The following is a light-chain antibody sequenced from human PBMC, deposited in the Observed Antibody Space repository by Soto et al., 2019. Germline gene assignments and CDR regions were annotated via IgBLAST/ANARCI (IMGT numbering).Light chain of an antibody. Sequence: LTQPPSASGTPGQRVTISCSGSSSNIGSNTVNWYQQLPGTAPKLLIYSNNQRPSGVPDRFSGSKSGTSASLAISGLQSEDDADYYCAAWDDSLNGPLFGGGTKLTVL. CDR2: SNN. V-gene: IGLV1-44*01. CDR3: AAWDDSLNGPL. J-gene: IGLJ2*01. CDR1: SSNIGSNT.